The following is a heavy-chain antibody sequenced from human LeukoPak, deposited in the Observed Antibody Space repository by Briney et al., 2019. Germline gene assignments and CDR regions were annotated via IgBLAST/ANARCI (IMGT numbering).Heavy chain of an antibody. V-gene: IGHV3-64D*06. CDR2: ISSNGGST. J-gene: IGHJ4*02. Sequence: SGGSLRLSCAASGFTFSSYAMSWVRQAPGKGLEYVSAISSNGGSTYYADSVKGRFTISRDNSKNTLYLQMSSLRAEDTAVYYCVKDRNIVVVVAATLLLDYWGQGTRVTVSS. CDR1: GFTFSSYA. D-gene: IGHD2-15*01. CDR3: VKDRNIVVVVAATLLLDY.